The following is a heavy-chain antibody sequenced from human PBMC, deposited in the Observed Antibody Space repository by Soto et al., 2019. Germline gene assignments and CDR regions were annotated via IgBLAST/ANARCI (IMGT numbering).Heavy chain of an antibody. Sequence: PGESLKISCKGSGYNFTSYWIGWVRQMPGKGLEWMGIIYPSDSDTRYSPSFKGQVTISADKSITTAYLQWSSLKTSDTAIYYCARAPRGNYGYPSYFDYWGQGTLVTVSS. J-gene: IGHJ4*02. CDR3: ARAPRGNYGYPSYFDY. CDR1: GYNFTSYW. V-gene: IGHV5-51*01. D-gene: IGHD3-10*01. CDR2: IYPSDSDT.